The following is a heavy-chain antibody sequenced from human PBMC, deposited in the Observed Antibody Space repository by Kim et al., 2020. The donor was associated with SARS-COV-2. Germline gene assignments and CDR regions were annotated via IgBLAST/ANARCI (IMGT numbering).Heavy chain of an antibody. Sequence: GGSLRLSCAASGFTFSSYAMHWVRQAPGKGLEWVTFISYDGSEIYYADSVKGRFTISRDNSKNTLYLQMNSVKPEDTAVYYCARSEGATTQPGYWGQGTL. V-gene: IGHV3-30-3*01. D-gene: IGHD1-26*01. CDR3: ARSEGATTQPGY. CDR1: GFTFSSYA. J-gene: IGHJ4*02. CDR2: ISYDGSEI.